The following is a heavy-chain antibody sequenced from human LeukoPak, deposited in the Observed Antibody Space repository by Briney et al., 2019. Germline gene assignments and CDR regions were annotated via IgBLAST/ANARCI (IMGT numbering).Heavy chain of an antibody. D-gene: IGHD2-2*01. J-gene: IGHJ4*02. Sequence: PSETLSLTCAVYGGSFSGYYWSWIRQPPGKGLEWIGEINHSGSTYYNPSLKSRVTISVDTSKNQFSLKLSSVTAADTAVYYCARSTGMVVVPAASPYYSNYFDYWGQGTLVTVSS. V-gene: IGHV4-34*01. CDR3: ARSTGMVVVPAASPYYSNYFDY. CDR1: GGSFSGYY. CDR2: INHSGST.